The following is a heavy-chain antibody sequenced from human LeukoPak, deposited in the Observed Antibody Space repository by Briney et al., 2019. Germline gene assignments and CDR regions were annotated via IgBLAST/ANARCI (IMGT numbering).Heavy chain of an antibody. J-gene: IGHJ4*02. CDR1: GGSISSSSYY. Sequence: SSRTLSLACSASGGSISSSSYYSAWIRQPPGKGLEWIASIYYTGNAFYNWSLKSRTTISVDTSTNQFSLEVDSVTATDTAVYYCARQLDTYRDYARHIDFWGKGDLVTVSS. D-gene: IGHD3-16*02. CDR3: ARQLDTYRDYARHIDF. CDR2: IYYTGNA. V-gene: IGHV4-39*01.